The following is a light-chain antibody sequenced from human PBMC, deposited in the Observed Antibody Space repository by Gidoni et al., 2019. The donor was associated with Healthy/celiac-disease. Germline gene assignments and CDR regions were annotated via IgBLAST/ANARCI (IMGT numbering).Light chain of an antibody. CDR3: QQYNSYSPDT. CDR1: QSISSW. V-gene: IGKV1-5*03. CDR2: KAS. Sequence: DLQMTPPPSTLSASVGDRVTITCRASQSISSWLAWYQQKPGKAPKLLIYKASSLESGVPSRFSGSGSGTEFTLTISSLQPDDFATYYCQQYNSYSPDTFGQGTKLEIK. J-gene: IGKJ2*01.